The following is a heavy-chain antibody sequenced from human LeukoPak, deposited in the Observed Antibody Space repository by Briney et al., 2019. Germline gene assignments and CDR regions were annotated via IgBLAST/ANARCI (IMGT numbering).Heavy chain of an antibody. D-gene: IGHD3-22*01. V-gene: IGHV3-23*01. CDR3: AKGLLDPYNYDSSGYYPAYGMDV. CDR2: ISGGGGST. CDR1: GFTVSSNY. Sequence: GGSLRHSCAASGFTVSSNYMSWVRQAPGKGLEWVSVISGGGGSTYYADSVKGRFTISRDNSKNTLYVQMNSLRAEDTAVYYCAKGLLDPYNYDSSGYYPAYGMDVWGQGTTVTVSS. J-gene: IGHJ6*02.